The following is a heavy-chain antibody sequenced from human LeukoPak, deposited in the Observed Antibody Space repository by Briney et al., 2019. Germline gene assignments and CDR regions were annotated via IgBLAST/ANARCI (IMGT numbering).Heavy chain of an antibody. CDR3: AKDPTTMVRGVIMTGTFDY. CDR1: GFTFNDYG. D-gene: IGHD3-10*01. Sequence: GGSLRLSCEASGFTFNDYGMSWVRQAPGKGLEWVSAISGSGGSTYYADSVKGRFTISRDNSKNTLYLQMNSLRAEDTAVYYCAKDPTTMVRGVIMTGTFDYWGQGTLVTVSS. V-gene: IGHV3-23*01. J-gene: IGHJ4*02. CDR2: ISGSGGST.